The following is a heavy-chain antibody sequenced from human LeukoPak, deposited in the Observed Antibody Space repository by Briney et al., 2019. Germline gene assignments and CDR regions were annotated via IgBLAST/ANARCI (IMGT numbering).Heavy chain of an antibody. D-gene: IGHD3-3*01. V-gene: IGHV3-7*01. J-gene: IGHJ4*02. CDR2: MKEDGGEI. CDR1: GFTFSNYV. CDR3: AKDLSDAHYDFWSGYFDY. Sequence: GGSLRLSCTGSGFTFSNYVMSWVRQAPGKGLEWVANMKEDGGEINYVDSVKGRFTISRDNAKNSLFLQMNSLRVEDTAVYYCAKDLSDAHYDFWSGYFDYWGQGTLVTVSS.